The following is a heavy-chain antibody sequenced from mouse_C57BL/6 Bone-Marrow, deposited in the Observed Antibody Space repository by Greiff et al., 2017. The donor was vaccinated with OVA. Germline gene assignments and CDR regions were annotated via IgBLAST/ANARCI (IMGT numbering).Heavy chain of an antibody. D-gene: IGHD2-12*01. CDR3: ASGGSLFSYDPSY. J-gene: IGHJ2*01. Sequence: EVQLVESGGGLVKPGGSLKLSCAASGFTFSDYGMHWVRQALEKGLEWVAYISSVSSTIYYADTVKGRFTISRDNAKNTLFLQMTSLRSEDTAMYYCASGGSLFSYDPSYCGWGTALTVSS. V-gene: IGHV5-17*01. CDR2: ISSVSSTI. CDR1: GFTFSDYG.